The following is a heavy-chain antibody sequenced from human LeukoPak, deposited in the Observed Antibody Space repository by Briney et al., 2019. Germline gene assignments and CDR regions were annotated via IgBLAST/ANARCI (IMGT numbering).Heavy chain of an antibody. Sequence: GSLRLSCAASGFTFSSYAMSWVRQAPGKGLEWVSVIYSGGSTYYADSVKGRFTISRDNAKNSLYLQMNSLRAEDTAVYYCALGYCSSTSCHDYWGQGTLVTVSS. V-gene: IGHV3-23*03. D-gene: IGHD2-2*01. CDR1: GFTFSSYA. CDR2: IYSGGST. CDR3: ALGYCSSTSCHDY. J-gene: IGHJ4*02.